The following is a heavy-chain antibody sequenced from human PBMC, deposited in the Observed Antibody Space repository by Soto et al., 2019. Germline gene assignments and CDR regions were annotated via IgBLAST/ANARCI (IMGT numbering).Heavy chain of an antibody. CDR2: IYHSGIT. Sequence: SETLSLTCAVSGGSISSGGYSWSWIRQPPGKGLEWLGYIYHSGITYYNPSLKSRLTISIDRSKNQFSLRLRSVTAADTALYYCARTGYEYNFYYGMDVWGQGTTVTVSS. CDR3: ARTGYEYNFYYGMDV. J-gene: IGHJ6*02. CDR1: GGSISSGGYS. D-gene: IGHD5-12*01. V-gene: IGHV4-30-2*01.